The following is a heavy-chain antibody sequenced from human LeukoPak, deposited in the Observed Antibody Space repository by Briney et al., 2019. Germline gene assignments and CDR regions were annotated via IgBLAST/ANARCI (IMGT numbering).Heavy chain of an antibody. CDR2: ISSSSSYI. CDR1: GFTFSSYS. J-gene: IGHJ5*02. V-gene: IGHV3-21*04. D-gene: IGHD3-3*01. CDR3: ARLLRFYDFSFDP. Sequence: GGSLRLSCAASGFTFSSYSMNWVRQAPGKGLEWVSSISSSSSYIYYADSVKGRFTISRDNAKNSVYLQMNSLRPEDTAFYYCARLLRFYDFSFDPWGQGTLVTVSS.